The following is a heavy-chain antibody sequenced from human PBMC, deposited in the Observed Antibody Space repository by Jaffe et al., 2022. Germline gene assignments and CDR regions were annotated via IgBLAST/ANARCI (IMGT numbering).Heavy chain of an antibody. Sequence: QVQLVQSGAEVKKPGASVKVSCKASGYTFTGYYMHWVRQAPGQGLEWMGWINPNSGGTNYAQKFQGRVTMTRDTSISTAYMELSRLRSDDTAVYYCARAPGVVVPEYYFDYWGQGTLVTVSS. V-gene: IGHV1-2*02. J-gene: IGHJ4*02. CDR2: INPNSGGT. CDR1: GYTFTGYY. D-gene: IGHD2-2*01. CDR3: ARAPGVVVPEYYFDY.